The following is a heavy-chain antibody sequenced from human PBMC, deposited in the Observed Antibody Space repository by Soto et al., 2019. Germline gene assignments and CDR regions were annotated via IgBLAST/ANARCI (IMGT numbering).Heavy chain of an antibody. CDR1: GFTFSSYA. D-gene: IGHD2-2*01. V-gene: IGHV3-23*01. J-gene: IGHJ6*02. CDR3: AKSGYCSSTSCSFYYYYGMDV. Sequence: EVQLLESGGGLVQPGGSLRLSCAASGFTFSSYAMSWVRQAPGKGLEWVSAIGGSGGSTYYADSVKGRFTISRDNSKNTLYLQMNSLRAEDTAVYYCAKSGYCSSTSCSFYYYYGMDVWGQGTTVTVSS. CDR2: IGGSGGST.